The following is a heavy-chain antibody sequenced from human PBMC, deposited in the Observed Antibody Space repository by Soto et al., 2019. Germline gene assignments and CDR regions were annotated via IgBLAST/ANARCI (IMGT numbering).Heavy chain of an antibody. D-gene: IGHD6-13*01. Sequence: EVQLLESGGGLVQPGGSLRLSCAASGFTFSNYAMTWVRQAPGKGLEWVPVITGSGGGTYFVDSVKGRFTISRDTSKNTVYLQMNSLRAEDTAVYYCAIRPLTAAGFDYWGQGTLVTVSS. CDR3: AIRPLTAAGFDY. V-gene: IGHV3-23*01. J-gene: IGHJ4*02. CDR1: GFTFSNYA. CDR2: ITGSGGGT.